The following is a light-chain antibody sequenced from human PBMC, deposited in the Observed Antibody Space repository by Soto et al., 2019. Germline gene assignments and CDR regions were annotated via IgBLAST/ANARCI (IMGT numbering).Light chain of an antibody. V-gene: IGLV2-11*01. Sequence: QSALTQPRSVSGSPGQSVTISCTGTSSDVVSWYQQHPGKAPKLIIYYDSQRPSGVPDRFSGSKSGNTASLTISGLQAEDEADYYCCSSAGGFTWVFGGGTKVTVL. J-gene: IGLJ3*02. CDR1: SSDVV. CDR3: CSSAGGFTWV. CDR2: YDS.